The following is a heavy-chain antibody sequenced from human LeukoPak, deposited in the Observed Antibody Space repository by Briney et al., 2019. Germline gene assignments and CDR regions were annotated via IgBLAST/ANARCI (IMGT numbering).Heavy chain of an antibody. CDR2: IYPGDSDT. CDR1: GYSFTSYW. CDR3: ARIAVAGTQNFDY. V-gene: IGHV5-51*01. J-gene: IGHJ4*02. D-gene: IGHD6-19*01. Sequence: GASLQISCKGSGYSFTSYWIGWVRQLPGKGLEWMGIIYPGDSDTRYSPSFQGQVTISADKSISTAYLQWSSLKASDTAMYYCARIAVAGTQNFDYWGQGTLVTVSS.